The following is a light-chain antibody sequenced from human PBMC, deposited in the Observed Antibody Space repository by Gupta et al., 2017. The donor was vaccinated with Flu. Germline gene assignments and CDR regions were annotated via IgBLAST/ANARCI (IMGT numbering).Light chain of an antibody. J-gene: IGLJ3*02. V-gene: IGLV8-61*01. CDR2: STN. CDR3: VLYMGSGIWV. CDR1: SGSVSTSYY. Sequence: FSVSPGGTVTLTCGLSSGSVSTSYYPSWYQQTPGQAPRTLIYSTNTRSSGVPDRFSGSILGNKAALTITGAQADDESDYYCVLYMGSGIWV.